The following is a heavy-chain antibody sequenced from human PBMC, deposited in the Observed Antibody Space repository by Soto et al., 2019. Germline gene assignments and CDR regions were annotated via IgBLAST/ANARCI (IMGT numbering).Heavy chain of an antibody. CDR2: IIPIFGTA. Sequence: QVQLVQSGAEAQKPGSSVKVSCKASGGTFSSYAIRWVRQAPGQGLEWMGGIIPIFGTANYAQKFQGRVTITADESTGTAYMELSSLRAEDTAVYYGARGGTGYSISSWFDPWGQGTLVTVSS. J-gene: IGHJ5*02. V-gene: IGHV1-69*01. CDR3: ARGGTGYSISSWFDP. D-gene: IGHD6-13*01. CDR1: GGTFSSYA.